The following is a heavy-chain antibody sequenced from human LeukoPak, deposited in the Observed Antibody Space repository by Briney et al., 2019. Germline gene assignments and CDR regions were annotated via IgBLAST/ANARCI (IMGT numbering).Heavy chain of an antibody. CDR1: GFTFSNAW. V-gene: IGHV3-15*01. J-gene: IGHJ6*02. CDR2: IKSKTGGGTT. Sequence: GGSLRLSCAASGFTFSNAWMNWVRQAPGKGLEWVGRIKSKTGGGTTDYAAPVKGRFTISRDDSKNTLYLQMNSLKTEDTAVYYCTTGVWGQGTTVTVSS. CDR3: TTGV.